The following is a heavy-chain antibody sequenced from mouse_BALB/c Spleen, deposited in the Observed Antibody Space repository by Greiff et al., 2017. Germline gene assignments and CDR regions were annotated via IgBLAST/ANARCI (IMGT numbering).Heavy chain of an antibody. CDR2: IRSKSNNYAT. V-gene: IGHV10-1*02. CDR1: GFTFNTYA. Sequence: EVMLVESGGGLVQPKGSLKLSCAASGFTFNTYAMNWVRQAPGKGLEWVARIRSKSNNYATYYADSVKDRFTISRDDSQSMLYLQMNNLKTEDTAMYYCVLNWDGAWFAYWGQGTLVTVSA. J-gene: IGHJ3*01. D-gene: IGHD4-1*01. CDR3: VLNWDGAWFAY.